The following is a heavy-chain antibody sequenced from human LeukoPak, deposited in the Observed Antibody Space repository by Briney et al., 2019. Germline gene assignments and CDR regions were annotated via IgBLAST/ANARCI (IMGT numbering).Heavy chain of an antibody. D-gene: IGHD5-12*01. Sequence: GGSLRLSCAASGFTFSSYEMNWVRQTPGKGLEWVSYISSSGSTIYYADSVKGRFTISRDNAKNSLYLQMNSLRAEDTAIYYCAKFIEAFYYFYYMDVWGKGTTVTVSS. CDR1: GFTFSSYE. V-gene: IGHV3-48*03. J-gene: IGHJ6*03. CDR3: AKFIEAFYYFYYMDV. CDR2: ISSSGSTI.